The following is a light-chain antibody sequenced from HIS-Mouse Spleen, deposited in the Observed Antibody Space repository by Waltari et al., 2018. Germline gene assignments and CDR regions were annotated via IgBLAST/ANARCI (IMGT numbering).Light chain of an antibody. J-gene: IGLJ2*01. CDR1: SSNIGSNY. Sequence: QSVLTQPPSASGTPGQSVTISCSGSSSNIGSNYVYWYQQLPGTAPKLLIYRNNQRPSGVPDRFSGSKSGTSASLAISGLRSEDEADYYCAAWDDSLSDVVFGGGTKLTVL. V-gene: IGLV1-47*01. CDR2: RNN. CDR3: AAWDDSLSDVV.